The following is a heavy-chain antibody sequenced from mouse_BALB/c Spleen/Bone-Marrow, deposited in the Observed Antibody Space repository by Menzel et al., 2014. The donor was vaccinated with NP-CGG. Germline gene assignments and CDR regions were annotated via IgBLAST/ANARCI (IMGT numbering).Heavy chain of an antibody. Sequence: VQLQQSGAELMKPGASVKISCKATGYTFSSYWIEWGKQRPGHGLEWIGEILPGSGSTNYNEKFKGKATFTADTSSNTAYMQLSSLTSEDSAVYYCARRGLRRGYYFDYWGQGTTLTVSS. D-gene: IGHD2-4*01. CDR2: ILPGSGST. CDR3: ARRGLRRGYYFDY. V-gene: IGHV1-9*01. CDR1: GYTFSSYW. J-gene: IGHJ2*01.